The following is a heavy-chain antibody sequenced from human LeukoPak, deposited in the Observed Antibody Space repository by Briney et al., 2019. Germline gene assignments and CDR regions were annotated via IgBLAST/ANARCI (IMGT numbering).Heavy chain of an antibody. CDR1: GFTLDDYA. CDR2: ISWNSAVI. Sequence: GRSLRLSCAASGFTLDDYAMHWVRQAPGKGLEWVSCISWNSAVIGYADSVKGRFTISRDNAKNSLHLQMNSLREEDTALYYCAKDLAPGGYHHYMDVWGKGTKVTVSS. J-gene: IGHJ6*03. D-gene: IGHD3-10*01. CDR3: AKDLAPGGYHHYMDV. V-gene: IGHV3-9*01.